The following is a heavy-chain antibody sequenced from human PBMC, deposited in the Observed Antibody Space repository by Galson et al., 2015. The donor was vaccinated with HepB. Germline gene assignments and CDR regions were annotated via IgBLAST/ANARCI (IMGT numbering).Heavy chain of an antibody. V-gene: IGHV3-48*01. CDR1: GFTFSSYS. J-gene: IGHJ4*02. CDR3: ARCPFTNDFSSGSYFDY. Sequence: SLRLSCAASGFTFSSYSMNWVRQAPGKGLEWISYISSSSGTIYYADSVKGRFTISRDNAKNSLYLQMNGLRADDTAIYYCARCPFTNDFSSGSYFDYWGQGSPVTVSS. D-gene: IGHD3-10*01. CDR2: ISSSSGTI.